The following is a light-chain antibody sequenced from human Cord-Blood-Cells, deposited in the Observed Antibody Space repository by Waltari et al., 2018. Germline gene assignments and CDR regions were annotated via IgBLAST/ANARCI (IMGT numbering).Light chain of an antibody. V-gene: IGLV2-11*01. J-gene: IGLJ1*01. CDR3: CSYAGSYTYV. Sequence: QSALTQPRSVSGSPGQSVTISCTGTSSDVGGYTYVSWYQPHPGKAPKRMIYVVSKRPSGVPDRFSGSKSGNTASLTISGLQAEDEADYYCCSYAGSYTYVFGTGTKVTVL. CDR2: VVS. CDR1: SSDVGGYTY.